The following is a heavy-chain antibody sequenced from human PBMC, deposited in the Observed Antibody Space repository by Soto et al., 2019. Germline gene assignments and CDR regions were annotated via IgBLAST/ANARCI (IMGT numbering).Heavy chain of an antibody. J-gene: IGHJ4*02. CDR2: IVVGSGNT. D-gene: IGHD3-3*01. V-gene: IGHV1-58*01. CDR3: AAVAPSPRVEDFDY. CDR1: GFTFTSSA. Sequence: QMQLVQSGPEVKKPGTSVKVSCKASGFTFTSSAVQWVRQARGQRLEWIGWIVVGSGNTNYAQKFQERVTITRDMSTSTAYMELSSLRSEDTAVYYCAAVAPSPRVEDFDYWGQGTLVTVSS.